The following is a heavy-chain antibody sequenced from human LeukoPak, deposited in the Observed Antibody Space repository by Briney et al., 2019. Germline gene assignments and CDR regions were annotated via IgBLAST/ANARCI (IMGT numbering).Heavy chain of an antibody. Sequence: GGSLRLSCAASGFTFSDYYMSWIRQAPGKGLEWVSYISSSGSTIYYADSVKGRFTISRDNAKNSLYLQMNSLRAEDTAVYYCAKVIVEWLFDYWGQGTLVTVSS. CDR2: ISSSGSTI. CDR3: AKVIVEWLFDY. CDR1: GFTFSDYY. D-gene: IGHD3-3*01. V-gene: IGHV3-11*01. J-gene: IGHJ4*02.